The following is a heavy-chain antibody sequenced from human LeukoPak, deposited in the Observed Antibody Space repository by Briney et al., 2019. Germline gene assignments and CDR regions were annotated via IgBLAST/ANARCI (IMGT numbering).Heavy chain of an antibody. CDR3: ARAGYSGYDFLSWFDP. Sequence: ASVKVSCKASGYTFTGYYMHWVRQAPGPGLEWMGWINPNSGGTNYAQKFQGRVTMTRDTSISTAYMELSRLRSDDTAVYYCARAGYSGYDFLSWFDPWGQGTLVTVSS. V-gene: IGHV1-2*02. CDR2: INPNSGGT. CDR1: GYTFTGYY. J-gene: IGHJ5*02. D-gene: IGHD5-12*01.